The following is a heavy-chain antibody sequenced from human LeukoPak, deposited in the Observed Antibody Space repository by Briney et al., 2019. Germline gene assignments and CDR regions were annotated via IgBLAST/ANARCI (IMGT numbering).Heavy chain of an antibody. CDR2: ISYDGSNK. CDR3: ARDRFYAAMVNLDY. Sequence: PGGSLRLSCAASGFTFSSYAMHWVRQAPGKGLEWVAVISYDGSNKYYADSVKGRFTISRDNSKNTLYLQMNSLRAEDTAVYYCARDRFYAAMVNLDYWGQGTLVTVSS. CDR1: GFTFSSYA. J-gene: IGHJ4*02. D-gene: IGHD5-18*01. V-gene: IGHV3-30-3*01.